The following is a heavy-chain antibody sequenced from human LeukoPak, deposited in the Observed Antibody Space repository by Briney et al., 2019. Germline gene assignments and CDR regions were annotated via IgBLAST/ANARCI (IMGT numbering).Heavy chain of an antibody. CDR2: INPSGGST. CDR3: ARWGDNWNSRNNWFDP. J-gene: IGHJ5*02. CDR1: GYTFTSYY. Sequence: AASVKVSCKASGYTFTSYYMHWVRQAPGQGLEWMGIINPSGGSTSYAQKFQGRVTMTRDMSTSTVYMELSSLRSEDTAVYYCARWGDNWNSRNNWFDPWGQGTLVTVSS. V-gene: IGHV1-46*01. D-gene: IGHD1-7*01.